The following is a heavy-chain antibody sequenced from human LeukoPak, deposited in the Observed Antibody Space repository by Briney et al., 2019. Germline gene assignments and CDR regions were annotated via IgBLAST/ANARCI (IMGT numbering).Heavy chain of an antibody. CDR3: AREGVGYFFDY. J-gene: IGHJ4*02. CDR2: IYIGGRT. CDR1: GFTVSGNY. D-gene: IGHD5-18*01. Sequence: GGSLRLSCAASGFTVSGNYVSWVRQAPGKGLEWVSVIYIGGRTYYADSVKGRFTISRDNSKNTLFLQMRGLRPEDTVIYYCAREGVGYFFDYWGQGALVTVSS. V-gene: IGHV3-53*05.